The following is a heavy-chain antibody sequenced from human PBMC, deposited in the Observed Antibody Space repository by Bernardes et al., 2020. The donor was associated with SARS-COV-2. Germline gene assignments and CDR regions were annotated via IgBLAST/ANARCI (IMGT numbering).Heavy chain of an antibody. CDR1: GFAFSSYY. Sequence: GGSLRLSCAASGFAFSSYYMFWVRQAPGKGLEWVASIKQDGSVKNYVYSVRGRFTISRDNAKNSVYLQMNNLRVEDTAVYFCEVTTRSRSFDYWDQGNLLTVSS. V-gene: IGHV3-7*02. CDR2: IKQDGSVK. J-gene: IGHJ4*02. CDR3: EVTTRSRSFDY. D-gene: IGHD3-3*01.